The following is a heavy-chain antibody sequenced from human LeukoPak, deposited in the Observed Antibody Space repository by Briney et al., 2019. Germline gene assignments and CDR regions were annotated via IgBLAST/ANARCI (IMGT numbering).Heavy chain of an antibody. J-gene: IGHJ4*02. CDR3: VRGKNWNNYYFDY. V-gene: IGHV4-4*07. D-gene: IGHD1/OR15-1a*01. Sequence: SETLSLTCTVSGGSISSYYWSWIRQSAGKGLEWIGRIYTSGSTNYNPSLKSRVTMSVDTSKNQFSLKLSSVTAADTAMYYCVRGKNWNNYYFDYWGQGTLVTVSS. CDR2: IYTSGST. CDR1: GGSISSYY.